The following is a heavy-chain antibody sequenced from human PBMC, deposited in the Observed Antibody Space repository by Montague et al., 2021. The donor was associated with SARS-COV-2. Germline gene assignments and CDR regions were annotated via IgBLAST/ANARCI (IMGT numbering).Heavy chain of an antibody. CDR2: INRDGSST. Sequence: SLRLSCAASGFTFNNYWMHWVRQVPRKGLLWVSRINRDGSSTTYADSVKGRFTISRDNAKNTLYLQVNSLRDDDTAVYYCARQDAWAYCGDECYRGWFDSWGQGTLVTVSS. CDR3: ARQDAWAYCGDECYRGWFDS. CDR1: GFTFNNYW. D-gene: IGHD2-21*01. V-gene: IGHV3-74*01. J-gene: IGHJ5*01.